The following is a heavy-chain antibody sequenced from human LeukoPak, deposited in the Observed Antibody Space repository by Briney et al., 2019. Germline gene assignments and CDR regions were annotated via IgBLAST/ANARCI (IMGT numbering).Heavy chain of an antibody. V-gene: IGHV4-4*02. Sequence: SETLSLTCAVSGGSISSSNWWSWVRQPPGKGLEWIGEIYHSGSTNYNPSLKSRVTISVDTSKNQFSLKLSSVTAADTAVYYCASSSGRHFDYWGQGTLVTVSS. CDR1: GGSISSSNW. D-gene: IGHD3-22*01. CDR2: IYHSGST. CDR3: ASSSGRHFDY. J-gene: IGHJ4*02.